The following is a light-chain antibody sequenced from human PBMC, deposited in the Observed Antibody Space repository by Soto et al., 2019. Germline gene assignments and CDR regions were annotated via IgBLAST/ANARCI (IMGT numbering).Light chain of an antibody. CDR3: QQYNNWPPIT. Sequence: EIVLMQSPGTLSLSPWERATLSCRASQSINSNYFAWYQQKPGQAPRLLVYGASTRATGIPARFSGSGAGTDFTLTITSLQSEDFGVYYCQQYNNWPPITFGQGTRLEIK. V-gene: IGKV3-15*01. CDR2: GAS. J-gene: IGKJ5*01. CDR1: QSINSN.